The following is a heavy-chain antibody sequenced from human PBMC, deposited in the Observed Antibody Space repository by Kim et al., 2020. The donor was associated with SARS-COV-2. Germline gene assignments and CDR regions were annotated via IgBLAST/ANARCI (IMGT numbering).Heavy chain of an antibody. CDR2: ISGSGGST. CDR3: AKETYYYDSSGYLGDNWFDP. CDR1: GFTFSSYA. J-gene: IGHJ5*02. Sequence: GGSLRLSCAASGFTFSSYAMSWVRQAPGKGLEWVSAISGSGGSTYYADSVKGRFTISRDNSKNTLYLQMNSLRAEDTAVYYCAKETYYYDSSGYLGDNWFDPWGQGTLVTVSS. V-gene: IGHV3-23*01. D-gene: IGHD3-22*01.